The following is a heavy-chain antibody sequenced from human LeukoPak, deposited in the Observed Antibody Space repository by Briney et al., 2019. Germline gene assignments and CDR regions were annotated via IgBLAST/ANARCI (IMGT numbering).Heavy chain of an antibody. CDR1: GYTFTSYD. V-gene: IGHV1-8*01. J-gene: IGHJ4*02. D-gene: IGHD6-19*01. Sequence: ASVKLSCKASGYTFTSYDINWVRQATGQGLEWMGWMNPNSGNTGYAQKFQGRVTMTRNTSISTAYMELSSLRSEDTAVYYCARGWEWEQWPYYFDYWGQGTLVTVSS. CDR2: MNPNSGNT. CDR3: ARGWEWEQWPYYFDY.